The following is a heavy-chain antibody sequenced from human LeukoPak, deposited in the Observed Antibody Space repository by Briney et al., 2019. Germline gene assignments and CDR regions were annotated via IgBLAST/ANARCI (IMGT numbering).Heavy chain of an antibody. D-gene: IGHD5-12*01. J-gene: IGHJ4*02. V-gene: IGHV4-39*01. CDR1: GGSISSSSYY. CDR3: ARRDIVATIDS. CDR2: IYYSGRT. Sequence: KPSETLSLTCTVSGGSISSSSYYWAWIRQPPGKGLEWIGSIYYSGRTFYNSSLKSRLTISADTSKNQFSLTLTSVNAADTAVYYCARRDIVATIDSWGQGTLVTVSS.